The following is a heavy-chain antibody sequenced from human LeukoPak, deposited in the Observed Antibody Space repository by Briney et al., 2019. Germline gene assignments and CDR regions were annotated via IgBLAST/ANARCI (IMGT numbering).Heavy chain of an antibody. CDR1: GGAISNTSYY. V-gene: IGHV4-39*01. J-gene: IGHJ4*02. D-gene: IGHD4/OR15-4a*01. CDR3: ARIRSYGANRGIDY. CDR2: ASYSGST. Sequence: PSETLSLTCTVSGGAISNTSYYWGRIRQPPGNGLEWIGSASYSGSTYYNPSLESRVIISVDTSKNQFSLRLSSVTAADTAIYYCARIRSYGANRGIDYWGQGTLVAVSS.